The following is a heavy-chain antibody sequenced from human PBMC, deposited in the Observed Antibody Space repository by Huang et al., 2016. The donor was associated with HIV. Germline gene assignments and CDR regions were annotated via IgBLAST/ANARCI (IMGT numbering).Heavy chain of an antibody. CDR2: INHWGST. CDR1: GGSFSGYY. CDR3: ARILMYYNSSGYGFDY. V-gene: IGHV4-34*01. D-gene: IGHD3-22*01. J-gene: IGHJ4*02. Sequence: QVQLQQWGAGLLKPSEALSLTCAVYGGSFSGYYWSWIRQPPGKGLEWIGEINHWGSTNYNPSLKSRVTIAVDTSKNQCSLKLSAVTAADTAVYYCARILMYYNSSGYGFDYWGQGTLVTVSS.